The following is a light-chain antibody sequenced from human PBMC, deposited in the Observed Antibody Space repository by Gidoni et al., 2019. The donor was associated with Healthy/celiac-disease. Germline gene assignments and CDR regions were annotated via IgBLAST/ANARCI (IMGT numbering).Light chain of an antibody. CDR2: DAS. CDR1: QSVSGN. V-gene: IGKV3-11*01. Sequence: EIVLTQSPATLSLSPGERATLSCRASQSVSGNLAWYQQKPGQAPRLLIYDASNRATGIPARFSGSGSGTDFTLTISSLEPEDFAVYYCQQRSNWPPLTFGGXTKVEIK. J-gene: IGKJ4*01. CDR3: QQRSNWPPLT.